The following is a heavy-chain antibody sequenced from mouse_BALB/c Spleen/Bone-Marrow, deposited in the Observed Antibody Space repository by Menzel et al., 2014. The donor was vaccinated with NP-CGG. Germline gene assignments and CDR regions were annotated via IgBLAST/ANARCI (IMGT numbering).Heavy chain of an antibody. CDR2: ICPGSGST. CDR1: GYTFTDYV. V-gene: IGHV1-77*01. D-gene: IGHD2-1*01. CDR3: ARRELRMGNYYAMDY. J-gene: IGHJ4*01. Sequence: VQVVESGPELVKPGASVKMSCKASGYTFTDYVISWVKQRTGQGLEWIGEICPGSGSTYYNEKFKGKATLTADKSSNTAYMQLSSLTSEDSAVYFCARRELRMGNYYAMDYWGQGTSVTVSS.